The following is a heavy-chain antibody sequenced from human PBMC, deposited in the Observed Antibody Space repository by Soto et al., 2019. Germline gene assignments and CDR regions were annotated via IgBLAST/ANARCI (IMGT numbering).Heavy chain of an antibody. Sequence: PSETLSLTCAVYGTSFSGYYWRWILYPSGKGLEWIGEINHSGSTNYNPSLKSRVTISVDTSKNQFSLKLSSVTAADTAVYYCAKAKWFGENLYYYGMDVWGQGTTVT. CDR2: INHSGST. CDR1: GTSFSGYY. CDR3: AKAKWFGENLYYYGMDV. V-gene: IGHV4-34*01. J-gene: IGHJ6*02. D-gene: IGHD3-10*01.